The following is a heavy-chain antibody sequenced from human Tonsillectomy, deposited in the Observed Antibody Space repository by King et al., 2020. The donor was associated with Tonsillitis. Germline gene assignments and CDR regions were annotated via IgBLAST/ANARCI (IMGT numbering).Heavy chain of an antibody. J-gene: IGHJ3*02. CDR2: IYPGDSDT. D-gene: IGHD3-9*01. Sequence: VQLVESGAEVKKPGESLKISCKGSGYSYTNYWIGWVRQMPGKGLEWMGIIYPGDSDTRFSPAFQGQVSISADKCISTAYLQWSSLKASDTAMYYCARLGILTGQGSSAFDIWGQGTMVTVSS. CDR3: ARLGILTGQGSSAFDI. CDR1: GYSYTNYW. V-gene: IGHV5-51*01.